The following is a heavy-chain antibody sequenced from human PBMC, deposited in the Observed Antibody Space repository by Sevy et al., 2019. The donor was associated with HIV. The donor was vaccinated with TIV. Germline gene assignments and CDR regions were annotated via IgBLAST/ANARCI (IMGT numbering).Heavy chain of an antibody. CDR2: IYPGDSDT. Sequence: GESLKISCKGSGYRFTSYWIAWVRQMPGKGLEWMGIIYPGDSDTIYSPSFQGQVTMSADKSISTAYLQWNSLKASDSAMYYCAKRQDYYGSGDRGMDVWGQGTTVTVSS. J-gene: IGHJ6*02. CDR1: GYRFTSYW. D-gene: IGHD3-10*01. CDR3: AKRQDYYGSGDRGMDV. V-gene: IGHV5-51*01.